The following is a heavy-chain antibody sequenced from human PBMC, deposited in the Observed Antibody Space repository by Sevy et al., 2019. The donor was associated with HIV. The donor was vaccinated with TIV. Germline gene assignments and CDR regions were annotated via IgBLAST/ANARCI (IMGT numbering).Heavy chain of an antibody. CDR1: GFTFSSYA. CDR2: ISGSGGST. D-gene: IGHD3-16*02. J-gene: IGHJ4*02. V-gene: IGHV3-23*01. CDR3: AKDRGGVWGSYRYLDY. Sequence: GGSLRLSCAASGFTFSSYAMSWVRQAPGKGLEWVSAISGSGGSTYYADSVKGRFTNSRDNSKNALYLQMNSLRAEDTAVYYCAKDRGGVWGSYRYLDYWGQGTLVTVSS.